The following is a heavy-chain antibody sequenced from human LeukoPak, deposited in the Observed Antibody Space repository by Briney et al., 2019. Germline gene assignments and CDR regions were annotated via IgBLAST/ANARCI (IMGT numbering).Heavy chain of an antibody. Sequence: GGSLRLSCAASGFTFSSDDMNWVRQAPGKGLEWVSGISSNGYITHYADSVKGRFTISRDNSKNTLSLQMNSLRAEDTAVYYCARAPTVLVGYCSSSSCQADYWGQGTLVTVSS. J-gene: IGHJ4*02. CDR3: ARAPTVLVGYCSSSSCQADY. D-gene: IGHD2-2*01. V-gene: IGHV3-23*01. CDR1: GFTFSSDD. CDR2: ISSNGYIT.